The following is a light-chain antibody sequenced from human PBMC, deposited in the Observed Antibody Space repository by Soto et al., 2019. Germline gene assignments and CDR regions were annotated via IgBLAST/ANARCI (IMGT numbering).Light chain of an antibody. CDR3: QQSNSTPHT. CDR2: AAS. Sequence: DIQMTQSPSSLSASVGDRVTITCRASQSISSYLNWYQQKPGKAPKLLIDAASSLQSGGPSRFTDSPSGRAATLSIRSLQPGDFETYYGQQSNSTPHTFGQGTKREIK. CDR1: QSISSY. J-gene: IGKJ2*01. V-gene: IGKV1-39*01.